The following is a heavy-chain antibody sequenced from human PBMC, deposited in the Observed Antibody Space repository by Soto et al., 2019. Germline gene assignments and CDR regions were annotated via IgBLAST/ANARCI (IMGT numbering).Heavy chain of an antibody. CDR3: AKQDSISNYYSYGMDV. V-gene: IGHV4-39*01. J-gene: IGHJ6*02. CDR2: IYYSGTT. Sequence: QLQLQESGPGLVKPSETLSLTCTVSGDSISSRSYYWGWIRQPPGKGLEWIATIYYSGTTYYNPSLKSRVTMSVDTSNTQLSLKLTSVTAEDTAVYYCAKQDSISNYYSYGMDVWGQGTTVTVSS. CDR1: GDSISSRSYY.